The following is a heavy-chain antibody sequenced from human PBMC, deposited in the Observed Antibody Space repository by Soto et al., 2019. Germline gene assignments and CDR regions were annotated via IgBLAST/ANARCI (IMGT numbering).Heavy chain of an antibody. CDR2: IYYSGST. V-gene: IGHV4-59*08. CDR1: GGSISSYY. J-gene: IGHJ6*03. D-gene: IGHD2-15*01. Sequence: PSETLSLTSTVSGGSISSYYWSWIRQPPGKGLEWIGYIYYSGSTNYNPSLKSRVTISVDTSKNQFSLKLSSVTAADTAAYYCARRTGYCSGGSCYSYYYYYMDVWGKGTTVTVSS. CDR3: ARRTGYCSGGSCYSYYYYYMDV.